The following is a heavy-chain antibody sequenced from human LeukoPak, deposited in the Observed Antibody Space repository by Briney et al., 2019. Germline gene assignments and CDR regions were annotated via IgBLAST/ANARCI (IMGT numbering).Heavy chain of an antibody. J-gene: IGHJ5*02. V-gene: IGHV4-38-2*01. CDR2: FYHSGST. CDR3: ARHDFYSNYPHNWFDP. Sequence: SETLSLTCAVSAYSIGSGYYWGWIRQPPGKGLEWIGSFYHSGSTYYNPSLKSRVTISVDTSKNQFSLKLSSVTAADTAVYYCARHDFYSNYPHNWFDPWGQGTLVTASS. CDR1: AYSIGSGYY. D-gene: IGHD4-11*01.